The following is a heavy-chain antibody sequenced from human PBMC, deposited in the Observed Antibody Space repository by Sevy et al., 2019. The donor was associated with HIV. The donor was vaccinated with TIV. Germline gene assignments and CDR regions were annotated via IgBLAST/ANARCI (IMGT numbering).Heavy chain of an antibody. CDR1: GFTFSSYA. D-gene: IGHD2-15*01. J-gene: IGHJ4*02. V-gene: IGHV3-21*01. Sequence: GGSLRLSCAASGFTFSSYAMNLVRQAPGKGLEWVSSINAISSNIYYADSVKGRFTISRDNAENSLYLQMNSVRAEDTVVYYCARDLFSGGNAVYGYWGQGTLVTVSS. CDR3: ARDLFSGGNAVYGY. CDR2: INAISSNI.